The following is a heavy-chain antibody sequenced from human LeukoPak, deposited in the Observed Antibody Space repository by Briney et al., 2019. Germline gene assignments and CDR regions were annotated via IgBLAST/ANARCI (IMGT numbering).Heavy chain of an antibody. J-gene: IGHJ6*03. CDR3: AKDAGRHYYYYMDV. Sequence: PGGSLRLSCAASGFTFDDYAMHWVRQAPGKGLEWVSGISWNSGSIGYADSVKGRFTISRDNAKDSLYLQMNSLRAEDTALYYCAKDAGRHYYYYMDVWAKGTTVTISS. CDR2: ISWNSGSI. CDR1: GFTFDDYA. V-gene: IGHV3-9*01.